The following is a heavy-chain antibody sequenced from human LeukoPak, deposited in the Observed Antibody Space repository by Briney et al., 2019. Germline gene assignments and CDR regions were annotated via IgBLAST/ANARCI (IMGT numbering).Heavy chain of an antibody. V-gene: IGHV3-23*01. CDR1: GFTFSGFW. D-gene: IGHD6-13*01. Sequence: GGSLRLSCAASGFTFSGFWMSWVRQAPGKGLEWVSAISGSGGSTYYADSVKGRFTISRDNSKNTLYLQMNSLRAEDTAVYYCATPGAAGDYWGQGTLVTVSS. CDR3: ATPGAAGDY. CDR2: ISGSGGST. J-gene: IGHJ4*02.